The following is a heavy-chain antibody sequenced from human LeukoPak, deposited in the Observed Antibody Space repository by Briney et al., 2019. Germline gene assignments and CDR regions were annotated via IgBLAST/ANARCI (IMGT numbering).Heavy chain of an antibody. V-gene: IGHV4-4*07. CDR2: IYTSGST. J-gene: IGHJ5*02. CDR3: AGQCSSTNCYVGWFDP. CDR1: GGSISSYY. Sequence: PSETLSLTCTVSGGSISSYYWSWIRQPAGKGLEWIGRIYTSGSTNYNPSLKSRVTMSVDTSKNQFSLKLSSVTAADTAVYYCAGQCSSTNCYVGWFDPWGQGTLVTVSS. D-gene: IGHD2-2*01.